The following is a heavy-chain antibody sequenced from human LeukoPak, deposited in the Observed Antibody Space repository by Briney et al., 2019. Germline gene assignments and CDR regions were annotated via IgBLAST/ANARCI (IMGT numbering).Heavy chain of an antibody. J-gene: IGHJ4*02. V-gene: IGHV3-23*01. CDR3: AKVAGPFDY. CDR1: GFTFHNYA. CDR2: ISGNGGST. Sequence: GGSLRLSCAASGFTFHNYAMSWVRQTPGKGLEWVSSISGNGGSTYYADSLKGRFTISRDNSKNTLYLQMNSLRAEDTAVYSCAKVAGPFDYWGQGTLVTVSS.